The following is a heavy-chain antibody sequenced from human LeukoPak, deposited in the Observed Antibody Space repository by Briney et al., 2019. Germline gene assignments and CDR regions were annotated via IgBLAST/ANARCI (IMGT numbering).Heavy chain of an antibody. Sequence: GGSLRLSCAASGFTFSSNGMHWVRQAPGKGLEWAAFIQYDGTNKYYADSVKGRFTISRDISKNTLYLQMNSLKADDTAVYYCTKMCARSSGSYLLFFVYWGEGTLVSVSS. J-gene: IGHJ4*02. CDR2: IQYDGTNK. V-gene: IGHV3-30*02. D-gene: IGHD1-26*01. CDR1: GFTFSSNG. CDR3: TKMCARSSGSYLLFFVY.